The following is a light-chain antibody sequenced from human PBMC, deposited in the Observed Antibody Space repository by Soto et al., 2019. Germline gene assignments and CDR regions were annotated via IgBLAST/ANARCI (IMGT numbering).Light chain of an antibody. CDR3: MQGTHWPLT. J-gene: IGKJ4*01. CDR1: QSLVSTDGNTY. Sequence: DVVKTQSPLSLPVTLGQPASISCKSSQSLVSTDGNTYLNWFQQRPGQSPRRLIYKVSNRDSGVPDRFSGSGSGTDFTLKISRVEAEDVGVYYCMQGTHWPLTFGGGTKVEIK. V-gene: IGKV2-30*01. CDR2: KVS.